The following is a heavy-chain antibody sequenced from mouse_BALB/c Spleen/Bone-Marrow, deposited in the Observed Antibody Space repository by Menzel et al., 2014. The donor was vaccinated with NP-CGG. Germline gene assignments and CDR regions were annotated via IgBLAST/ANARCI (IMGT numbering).Heavy chain of an antibody. V-gene: IGHV7-1*02. CDR2: SRNKAKHYTT. CDR1: GFTFSDFY. Sequence: DVMLVESGGGLVQPGDSLRLSCATSGFTFSDFYMEWVRQPPGKRLEWIAASRNKAKHYTTEYSASVKGRFIVSRDTSQSILYLQMNALRAEDTCFYCCSIVLAVGSYFVYWGQGTVVSCSA. D-gene: IGHD1-1*02. J-gene: IGHJ3*01. CDR3: SIVLAVGSYFVY.